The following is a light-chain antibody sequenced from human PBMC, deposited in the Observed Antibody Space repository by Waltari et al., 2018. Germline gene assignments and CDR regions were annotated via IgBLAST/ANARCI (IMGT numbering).Light chain of an antibody. CDR3: QQYGSLPLT. CDR1: QRGSSTY. V-gene: IGKV3-20*01. Sequence: VFTHPRGPRSLSPAERATLSRRPSQRGSSTYLACYQQKPGQAPRLLIYGASSRATGLPDRFSGSGSGTDFTFTISGLEPEDYVVYCGQQYGSLPLTFGGGPKVEIK. CDR2: GAS. J-gene: IGKJ4*01.